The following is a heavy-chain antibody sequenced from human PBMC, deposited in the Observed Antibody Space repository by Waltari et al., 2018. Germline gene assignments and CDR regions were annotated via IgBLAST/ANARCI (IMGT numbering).Heavy chain of an antibody. V-gene: IGHV1-69-2*01. Sequence: EAQLIQSGAQVKSHGATVTVSCKAFGYSFTDYYMHWMQQVPGKGPEWMARLDPENGATEFADRFQGRLTVTADTSTDTAYMELSGLTSEDTATYYCANSMSGPRVQWGQGTQVTVSP. J-gene: IGHJ4*02. CDR2: LDPENGAT. CDR3: ANSMSGPRVQ. CDR1: GYSFTDYY. D-gene: IGHD3-3*01.